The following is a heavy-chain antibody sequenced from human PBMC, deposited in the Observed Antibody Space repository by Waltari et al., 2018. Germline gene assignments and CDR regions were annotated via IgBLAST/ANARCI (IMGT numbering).Heavy chain of an antibody. J-gene: IGHJ2*01. CDR1: GGSISSYY. V-gene: IGHV4-59*01. Sequence: QVQLQESGPGLVKPSETLSLTCTVSGGSISSYYWSWIRQPPGKGLEWIGYIDYSGSTNYNPSLKSRVTRSVDTAKNQFSLKLSSVTAADTAVYYCARSGYSYQGRYFDLWGRGTLVTVSS. D-gene: IGHD5-18*01. CDR3: ARSGYSYQGRYFDL. CDR2: IDYSGST.